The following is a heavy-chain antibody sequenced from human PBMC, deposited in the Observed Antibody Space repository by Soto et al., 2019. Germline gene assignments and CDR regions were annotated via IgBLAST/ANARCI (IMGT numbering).Heavy chain of an antibody. CDR2: IGWDGGST. V-gene: IGHV3-43*01. CDR1: GFTFDYYT. Sequence: GGSLRLSCAASGFTFDYYTMHWVRQAPGKGLEWVSLIGWDGGSTYYADSVKGRFTISRDNSKNSLYLQMNSLRTEDTALYYCATSDYYYYGMDVWGQGTTVTVSS. J-gene: IGHJ6*02. CDR3: ATSDYYYYGMDV.